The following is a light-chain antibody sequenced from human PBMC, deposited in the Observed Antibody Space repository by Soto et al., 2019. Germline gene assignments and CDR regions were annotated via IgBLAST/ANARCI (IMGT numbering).Light chain of an antibody. CDR1: ENVISTF. Sequence: IVLPQSPGTLSLSPGEKASFSFKTGENVISTFLGWYQQRPGPAPRLLIYGTSNRAPGIPDRFKGSGSGTDFTLTITRLEPEDSAVYYCQQYANSPITFAQGTRLAIK. V-gene: IGKV3-20*01. CDR2: GTS. CDR3: QQYANSPIT. J-gene: IGKJ5*01.